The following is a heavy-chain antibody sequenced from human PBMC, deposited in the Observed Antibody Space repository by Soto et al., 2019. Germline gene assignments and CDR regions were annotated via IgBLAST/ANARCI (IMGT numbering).Heavy chain of an antibody. CDR1: GFSVSSNY. CDR3: GRGYSGSQGQLVVDY. Sequence: EVHLVETGGGLIQPGGSLRLSCAASGFSVSSNYMSWVRQAPGKGLEWVSVIYSGGITYYGDSVKGRFTISRDNSKNTLYLQMNSLRAEDTAVYYCGRGYSGSQGQLVVDYWGQGTLVTVSS. V-gene: IGHV3-53*02. CDR2: IYSGGIT. D-gene: IGHD1-26*01. J-gene: IGHJ4*02.